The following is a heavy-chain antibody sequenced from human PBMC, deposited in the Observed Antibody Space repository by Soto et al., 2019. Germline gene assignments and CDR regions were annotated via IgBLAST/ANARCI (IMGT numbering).Heavy chain of an antibody. CDR3: AKDPDRDGYNPDAFDV. Sequence: QMQLVQSGPEVKKPGTSVKVSCKASGFTFTSSAVQWVRQARGQRLEWIGWIIVGSGNTNYAQKFQERVTITRDMSTSTAYMELSSLRSEDTAVYYCAKDPDRDGYNPDAFDVWGQGTMVTVSS. CDR2: IIVGSGNT. D-gene: IGHD5-12*01. J-gene: IGHJ3*01. V-gene: IGHV1-58*01. CDR1: GFTFTSSA.